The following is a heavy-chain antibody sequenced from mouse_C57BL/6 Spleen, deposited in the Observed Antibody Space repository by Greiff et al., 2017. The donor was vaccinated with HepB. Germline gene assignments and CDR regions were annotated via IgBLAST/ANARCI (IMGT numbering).Heavy chain of an antibody. CDR2: IYPGSGNT. J-gene: IGHJ2*01. D-gene: IGHD1-1*01. CDR1: GYTFTDYY. V-gene: IGHV1-76*01. CDR3: ARLPDYGGSLFDY. Sequence: VQLQQSGAELVRPGASVKLSCKASGYTFTDYYINWVKQRPGQGLEWIARIYPGSGNTYYNEKFKGKATLTAEKSSSTAYMQLSSLTSEDSAVYFCARLPDYGGSLFDYWGQGTTLTVSS.